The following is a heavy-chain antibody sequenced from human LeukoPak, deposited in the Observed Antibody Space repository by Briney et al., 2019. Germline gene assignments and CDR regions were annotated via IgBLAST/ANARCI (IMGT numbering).Heavy chain of an antibody. CDR2: IWYDGSKT. V-gene: IGHV3-33*06. J-gene: IGHJ6*02. Sequence: GGSLRLSCTTSGFTFTNYGINWVRQAPGKGLEWVAAIWYDGSKTSYTDSVKGRFTVSRDISKNTVYLQMNSLRAEDTAVYYCAKAAGSSGWYLTPAVWGQGTTVTVSS. D-gene: IGHD6-19*01. CDR1: GFTFTNYG. CDR3: AKAAGSSGWYLTPAV.